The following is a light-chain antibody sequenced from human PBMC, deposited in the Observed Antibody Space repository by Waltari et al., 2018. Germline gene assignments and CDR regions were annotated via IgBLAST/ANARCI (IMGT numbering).Light chain of an antibody. CDR3: LLYYGDAQLGV. V-gene: IGLV7-43*01. CDR2: SIS. CDR1: TGAVTSGYY. Sequence: QTVVTQEPSRTVSPGGTVTLTLSSSTGAVTSGYYPHWFQQKPGQAPRALIYSISKKHSWTPARFSGSLLGGKAALTLSGAQPEDEAEYYCLLYYGDAQLGVFGGGTKLTVL. J-gene: IGLJ3*02.